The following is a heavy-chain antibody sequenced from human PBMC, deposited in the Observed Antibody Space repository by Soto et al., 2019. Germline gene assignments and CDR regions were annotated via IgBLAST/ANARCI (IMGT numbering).Heavy chain of an antibody. Sequence: GASVKVSCKASGYTFTGYYMHWVRQAPGQGLEWMGWINPNSGGTNYAQKFQGWVTMTRDASISTAYMELSRLRSDDTAVYYCARGGGSPDYSSSYDYWGQGTLVTVSS. CDR1: GYTFTGYY. V-gene: IGHV1-2*04. J-gene: IGHJ4*02. CDR3: ARGGGSPDYSSSYDY. D-gene: IGHD6-13*01. CDR2: INPNSGGT.